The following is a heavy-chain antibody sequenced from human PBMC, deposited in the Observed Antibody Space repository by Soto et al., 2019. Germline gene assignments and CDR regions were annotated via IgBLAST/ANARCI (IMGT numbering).Heavy chain of an antibody. J-gene: IGHJ6*02. Sequence: SVRVSCKASGGTFSSYAISWVRQAPGQGLEWMGGIIPIFGTANYAQKFQGRVTITADESTSTAYMELSSLRSEDTAVYYCASRGTLGMDVWGQGTTVTVSS. CDR3: ASRGTLGMDV. CDR2: IIPIFGTA. D-gene: IGHD1-1*01. V-gene: IGHV1-69*13. CDR1: GGTFSSYA.